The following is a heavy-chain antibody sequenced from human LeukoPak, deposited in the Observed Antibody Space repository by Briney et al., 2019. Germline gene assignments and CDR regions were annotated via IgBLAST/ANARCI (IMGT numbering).Heavy chain of an antibody. V-gene: IGHV3-30*02. D-gene: IGHD3-22*01. CDR1: GFTFSSYG. Sequence: PGGSLRLSCAASGFTFSSYGMHWVRQAPGKGLEWVAFIRYDGSNKYYADSVKGRFTISRDNSKNTLYLQMNSLRAEDTAVYYCAKSGRSHMMYYYDSSGYYLDYWGQGTLVTVSS. J-gene: IGHJ4*02. CDR3: AKSGRSHMMYYYDSSGYYLDY. CDR2: IRYDGSNK.